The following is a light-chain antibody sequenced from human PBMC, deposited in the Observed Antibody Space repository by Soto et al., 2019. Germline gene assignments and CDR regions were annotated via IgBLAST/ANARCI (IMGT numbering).Light chain of an antibody. CDR1: QSVSSNY. J-gene: IGKJ2*01. CDR2: AAS. CDR3: QLYGSSPPRYT. V-gene: IGKV3-20*01. Sequence: EIVLTQSPGTLYLSPGERATLSCRASQSVSSNYLAWYQQKRGQAPRLLIYAASARATGIPDRFSGSGSGTDFTLTINRLEPEDFAGYFCQLYGSSPPRYTFGQGTKLEIK.